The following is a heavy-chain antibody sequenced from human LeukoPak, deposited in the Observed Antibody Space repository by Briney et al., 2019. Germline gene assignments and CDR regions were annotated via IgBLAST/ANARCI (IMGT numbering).Heavy chain of an antibody. Sequence: GGSLRLSCAASGFTFSSYGMHWVRQAPGKGLEWVAVISYDGSNKYYADSVKGRFTISRDNSKNTLYLQMNSLRAEDTAVYYCAKDRGSSYGILTGYSDYWGQGTLVTVSS. D-gene: IGHD3-9*01. J-gene: IGHJ4*02. CDR3: AKDRGSSYGILTGYSDY. CDR2: ISYDGSNK. V-gene: IGHV3-30*18. CDR1: GFTFSSYG.